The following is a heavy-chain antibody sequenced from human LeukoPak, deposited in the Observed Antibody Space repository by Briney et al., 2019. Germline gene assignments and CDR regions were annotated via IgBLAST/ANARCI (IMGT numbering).Heavy chain of an antibody. J-gene: IGHJ4*02. Sequence: GRSLRPSCAASGFTFSSYGMHWVRQAPGKGLEWVAVISYDGSNKYYADSVKGRFTISRDNSKNTLYLQMNSLRAEDTAVYYCAKGFRPFDYWGQGTLVTVSS. CDR3: AKGFRPFDY. CDR1: GFTFSSYG. D-gene: IGHD3-10*01. CDR2: ISYDGSNK. V-gene: IGHV3-30*18.